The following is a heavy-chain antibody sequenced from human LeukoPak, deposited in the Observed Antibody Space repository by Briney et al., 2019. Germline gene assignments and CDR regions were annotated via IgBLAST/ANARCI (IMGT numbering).Heavy chain of an antibody. J-gene: IGHJ4*02. CDR2: ISDSGGRT. Sequence: GGSLRLSCAVSGITLSDYGMSWVRQAPGKGLEWVAGISDSGGRTNYADSVKGRFTISRDNPKNTLYLQMNSLRTEDTAVYFCAKRGAVIRVILVGFHKEAYYFDSWGQGALVTVSS. CDR1: GITLSDYG. CDR3: AKRGAVIRVILVGFHKEAYYFDS. V-gene: IGHV3-23*01. D-gene: IGHD3-22*01.